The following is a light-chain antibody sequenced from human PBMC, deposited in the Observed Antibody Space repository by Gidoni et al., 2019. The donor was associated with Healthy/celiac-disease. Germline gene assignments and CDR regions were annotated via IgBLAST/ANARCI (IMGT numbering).Light chain of an antibody. CDR3: QQYSSTPQT. CDR1: QSVLYSSNNKNY. Sequence: DIVMTQSPDSLAVSLGERATINCKSSQSVLYSSNNKNYLAWYPQKPGQPPKLLISWASTRESGVPDRFSGSGSVTDFTLTISSLQAEDVAVSYCQQYSSTPQTFGQWTKVEIK. CDR2: WAS. V-gene: IGKV4-1*01. J-gene: IGKJ1*01.